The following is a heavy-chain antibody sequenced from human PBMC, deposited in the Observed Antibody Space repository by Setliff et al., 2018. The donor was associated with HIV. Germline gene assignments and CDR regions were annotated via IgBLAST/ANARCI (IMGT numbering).Heavy chain of an antibody. CDR2: IYYDANNQ. Sequence: LRLSCVASGFTFSDYGMHWVRQAPGKGLEWVAFIYYDANNQYYADSVKGRFTISRDNSKNTLYLQINSLRLEDTAVYYCARDDDTTSHYGLFEFWGQGTLVTVSS. D-gene: IGHD3-22*01. CDR1: GFTFSDYG. CDR3: ARDDDTTSHYGLFEF. V-gene: IGHV3-30*03. J-gene: IGHJ4*02.